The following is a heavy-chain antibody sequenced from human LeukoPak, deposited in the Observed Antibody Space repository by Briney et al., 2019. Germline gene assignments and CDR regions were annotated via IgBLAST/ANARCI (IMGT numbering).Heavy chain of an antibody. J-gene: IGHJ4*02. D-gene: IGHD3-3*01. CDR1: QLIFSKYG. V-gene: IGHV3-48*03. CDR2: ITRSGSNI. Sequence: GGSLRLSCTGSQLIFSKYGLNWVRQSPGKGLEWISSITRSGSNIDYADSVRGRFTISRDNAENSLFLHMNSLRVEDTAVYYCARLTIYDDTDYWGQGTLVTVSS. CDR3: ARLTIYDDTDY.